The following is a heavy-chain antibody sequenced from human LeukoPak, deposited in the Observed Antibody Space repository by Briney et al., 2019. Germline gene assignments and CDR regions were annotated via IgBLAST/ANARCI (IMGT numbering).Heavy chain of an antibody. J-gene: IGHJ4*02. CDR2: IYTSGST. D-gene: IGHD6-13*01. V-gene: IGHV4-4*07. CDR3: AREEGSIAAAGIDY. Sequence: SETLSLTCSVSGGSISSYYWTWIRQPAGKGLEWIGRIYTSGSTNYNPSLKSRVTMSVDTSKNQFSLKLSSVTAADTAVYYCAREEGSIAAAGIDYWGQGTLVTVSS. CDR1: GGSISSYY.